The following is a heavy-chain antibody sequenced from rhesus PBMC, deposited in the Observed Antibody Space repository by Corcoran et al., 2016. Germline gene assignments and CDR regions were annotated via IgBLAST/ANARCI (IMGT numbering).Heavy chain of an antibody. Sequence: EVQLVQSGAEVKKPGASVKISCKASGYTFTDYYLHWVRQAPGKGLEWMGRVEPEDGEAIHAQKFQDRVTITADTSTDTAYMELSSLRSEDTAVYYCATGGAAGNRVAGDAFDFWGQGLRVTVSS. CDR1: GYTFTDYY. CDR3: ATGGAAGNRVAGDAFDF. CDR2: VEPEDGEA. J-gene: IGHJ3*01. V-gene: IGHV1-111*02. D-gene: IGHD6-31*01.